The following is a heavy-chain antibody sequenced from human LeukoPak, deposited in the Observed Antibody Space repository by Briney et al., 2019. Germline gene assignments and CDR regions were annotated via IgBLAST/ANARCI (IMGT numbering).Heavy chain of an antibody. D-gene: IGHD2-15*01. Sequence: ASVKVSCQASGYTFTRYFMHWVRQAPGQGLEWMGRINPNSGGTNYAQKFQGRVTMTRDTSISTAYMELSRLRSDGTAVYYCARHSHPSLGYCSGGSCYYDYWGQGTLVTVSP. V-gene: IGHV1-2*06. CDR2: INPNSGGT. CDR1: GYTFTRYF. CDR3: ARHSHPSLGYCSGGSCYYDY. J-gene: IGHJ4*02.